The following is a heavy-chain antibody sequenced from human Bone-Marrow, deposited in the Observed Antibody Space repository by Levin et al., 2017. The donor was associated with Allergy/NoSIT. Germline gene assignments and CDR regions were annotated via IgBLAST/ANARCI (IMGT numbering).Heavy chain of an antibody. J-gene: IGHJ4*02. CDR3: AKERIGYCTGGVCPPVMGHFEN. CDR1: GFPFRHYG. V-gene: IGHV3-33*03. Sequence: LSLTCDASGFPFRHYGMHWVRQSPGKGLEWVASILYDGSNQYYADSVKGRFTISRDNSKNTVSLQMNSLSADDTAVYYCAKERIGYCTGGVCPPVMGHFENWGQGTLVTVSS. D-gene: IGHD2-8*02. CDR2: ILYDGSNQ.